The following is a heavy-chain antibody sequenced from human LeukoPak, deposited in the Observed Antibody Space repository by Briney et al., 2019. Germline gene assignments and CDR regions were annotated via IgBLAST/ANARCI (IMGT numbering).Heavy chain of an antibody. CDR2: ISSSSSYI. Sequence: PGGSLRLSCAASGFTFSSYSMNWVRQAPGKGLEWVSSISSSSSYIYYADSVKGRLTISRDNAKNSLYLQMNSLRAEDTAVYYCASSSSPQEGYYYYYGMDVWGQGTTVTVSS. CDR1: GFTFSSYS. J-gene: IGHJ6*02. V-gene: IGHV3-21*01. D-gene: IGHD6-6*01. CDR3: ASSSSPQEGYYYYYGMDV.